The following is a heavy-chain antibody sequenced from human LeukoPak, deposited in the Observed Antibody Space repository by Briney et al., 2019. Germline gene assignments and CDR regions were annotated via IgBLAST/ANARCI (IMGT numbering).Heavy chain of an antibody. CDR2: ISAYNGHT. CDR3: ARDHLAFEVKATFPDY. V-gene: IGHV1-18*01. J-gene: IGHJ4*02. CDR1: GYIFTSYG. Sequence: ASVKVSCKASGYIFTSYGINWVRQAPGQGLEWMAWISAYNGHTNYAQKLQGRVTVTTDTSTSTAFMELRSLRSDDTAVYYCARDHLAFEVKATFPDYWGQGTLVTVSS. D-gene: IGHD3-3*02.